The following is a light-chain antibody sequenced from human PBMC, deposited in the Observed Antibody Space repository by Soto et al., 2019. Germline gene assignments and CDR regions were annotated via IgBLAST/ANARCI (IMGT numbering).Light chain of an antibody. CDR2: GAS. J-gene: IGKJ5*01. V-gene: IGKV3-20*01. CDR1: QSVASSL. Sequence: EVVLTQSPGTLSLSPGERATLSCRACQSVASSLLAWYQQKPGQAPRLLIYGASSRATGSPDRFSGSGSGTDFTLTISRLDPEDFAVYYCQQYGSSPITFGQGTRLEIK. CDR3: QQYGSSPIT.